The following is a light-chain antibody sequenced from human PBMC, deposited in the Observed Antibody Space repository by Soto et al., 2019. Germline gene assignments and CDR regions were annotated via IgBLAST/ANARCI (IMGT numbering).Light chain of an antibody. V-gene: IGKV4-1*01. CDR2: WAS. CDR3: QQYYTTRT. Sequence: DIVMTQSPDSLALSLCESSTINCKSSQCVLYSSNNKNYLAWYQQKPGQPPKLLIYWASTRESGVPDRFSGSGSGTDFTLTISSLQAEDVAIYYCQQYYTTRTFGQGTIV. J-gene: IGKJ1*01. CDR1: QCVLYSSNNKNY.